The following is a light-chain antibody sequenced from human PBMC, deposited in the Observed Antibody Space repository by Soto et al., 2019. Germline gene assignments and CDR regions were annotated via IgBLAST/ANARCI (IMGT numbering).Light chain of an antibody. CDR2: EGS. CDR3: CSYAGSSTPHVV. J-gene: IGLJ2*01. CDR1: SSDVGSYNL. Sequence: QSALTQPASVSGSPGQSITISCTGTSSDVGSYNLVSWYQQHPGKAPKLMIYEGSKRPSGVSNRFSGYKSGNTASLTISGLQAEDEADYYCCSYAGSSTPHVVFGGGTKLTVL. V-gene: IGLV2-23*01.